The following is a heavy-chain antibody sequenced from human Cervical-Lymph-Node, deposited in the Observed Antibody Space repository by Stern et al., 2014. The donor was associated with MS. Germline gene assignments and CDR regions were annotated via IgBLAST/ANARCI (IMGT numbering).Heavy chain of an antibody. CDR2: ASFDGSIT. CDR1: GFIFSDYA. Sequence: VQLVESGGGVVQPGRSLRLSSAGSGFIFSDYAIHWVRPAPGQGLEWVSVASFDGSITSYADSVEGRFTVSRDNSKATLYLQMNSLRPEDTAVYCCARDSNRWPNHLDYWGQGTLVTVSS. V-gene: IGHV3-30-3*01. CDR3: ARDSNRWPNHLDY. D-gene: IGHD6-13*01. J-gene: IGHJ4*02.